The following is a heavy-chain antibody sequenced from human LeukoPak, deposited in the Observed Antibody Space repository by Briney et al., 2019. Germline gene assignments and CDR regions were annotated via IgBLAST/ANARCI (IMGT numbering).Heavy chain of an antibody. CDR3: ARAPSGLWFGELLDY. CDR1: GGSISSYY. J-gene: IGHJ4*02. Sequence: SETLSLTCTVSGGSISSYYWSWIRQPPGKGLEWIGYIYYSGSTNYNPSLKSRVTISVDTSKNQFSLKLSSVTAADTAVYYCARAPSGLWFGELLDYWGQGTLVTVSS. CDR2: IYYSGST. V-gene: IGHV4-59*01. D-gene: IGHD3-10*01.